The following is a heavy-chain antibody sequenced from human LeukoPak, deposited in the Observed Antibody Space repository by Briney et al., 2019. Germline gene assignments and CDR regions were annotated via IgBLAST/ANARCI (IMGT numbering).Heavy chain of an antibody. D-gene: IGHD2-2*01. Sequence: ASVKVSCKASGYTFTGFYMHWVRQAPGQGLEWMGWINPNSGGTNYAQKFQGRVTMTRDTSISTAYMELSSLISDDMAVYYCARAASYCSSTRCYVGNYYYYMDVWGKGTTVTVSS. CDR3: ARAASYCSSTRCYVGNYYYYMDV. J-gene: IGHJ6*03. CDR1: GYTFTGFY. V-gene: IGHV1-2*02. CDR2: INPNSGGT.